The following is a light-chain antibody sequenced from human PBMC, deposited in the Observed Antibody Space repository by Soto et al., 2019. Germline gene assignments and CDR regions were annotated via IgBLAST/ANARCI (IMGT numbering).Light chain of an antibody. V-gene: IGKV3-20*01. J-gene: IGKJ1*01. CDR3: QQYGSSPRA. CDR1: QSVSTY. Sequence: IVLTQSPGTLSLSPVERATLSCRASQSVSTYLAWYQQKPGQAPRLLIYGASSRATGIPDRFSGRGSGTDFTLTISSLEPEDFAVYYCQQYGSSPRAFGPGTKVDIK. CDR2: GAS.